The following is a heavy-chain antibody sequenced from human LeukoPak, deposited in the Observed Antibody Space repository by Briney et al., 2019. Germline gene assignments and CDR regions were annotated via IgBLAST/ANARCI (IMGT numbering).Heavy chain of an antibody. Sequence: GGSLRLSCAASGFTFSSYAMSWVRQAPGKGLEWVSAISGSGGSTYYADSVKGRFTISRDNSKNALYLQMNSLRAEDTAVYYCAKDREWLVAGLKDYWGQGTLVTVSS. CDR3: AKDREWLVAGLKDY. J-gene: IGHJ4*02. V-gene: IGHV3-23*01. CDR1: GFTFSSYA. CDR2: ISGSGGST. D-gene: IGHD6-19*01.